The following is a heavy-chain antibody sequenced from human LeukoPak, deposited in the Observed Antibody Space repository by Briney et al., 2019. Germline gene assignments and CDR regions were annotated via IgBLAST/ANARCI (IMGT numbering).Heavy chain of an antibody. Sequence: ASVKVSCKASGYTFTGYYMHWVRQAPGQGLEWMGWINPNSGGTNYAQKFQGRVTMTRNTSISTAYMELSSLRSEDTAVYYCARRLSKYSSSWYRPHSNWFDPWGQGTLVTVSS. CDR3: ARRLSKYSSSWYRPHSNWFDP. J-gene: IGHJ5*02. V-gene: IGHV1-2*02. CDR1: GYTFTGYY. D-gene: IGHD6-13*01. CDR2: INPNSGGT.